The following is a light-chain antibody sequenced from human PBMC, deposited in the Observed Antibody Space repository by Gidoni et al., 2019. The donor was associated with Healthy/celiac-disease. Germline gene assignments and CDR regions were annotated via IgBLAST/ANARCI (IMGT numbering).Light chain of an antibody. Sequence: VFWMTQSPSLLSASTGDRVTISCRMSQCISSYLAWYQQKPGKAPELLIYAASTLQSGVPSRFSGSGSRTDFTLTISCLQSEDFATYYCQQYYSFPWTFGQGTKVEIK. CDR3: QQYYSFPWT. CDR2: AAS. CDR1: QCISSY. J-gene: IGKJ1*01. V-gene: IGKV1D-8*01.